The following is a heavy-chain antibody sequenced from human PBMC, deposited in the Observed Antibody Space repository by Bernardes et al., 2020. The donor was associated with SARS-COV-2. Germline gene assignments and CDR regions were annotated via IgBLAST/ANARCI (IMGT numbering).Heavy chain of an antibody. D-gene: IGHD6-25*01. J-gene: IGHJ4*01. CDR1: GYSFTTYG. CDR3: SGGTAALGCLVKDYF. CDR2: MSAYNDNT. Sequence: ASVKVSCKASGYSFTTYGITWVRQAPGQGLEWMGWMSAYNDNTNYAQKLRGRVTMTTDTSTSTASTKGPSVFPLAPSSKSTSGGTAALGCLVKDYF. V-gene: IGHV1-18*01.